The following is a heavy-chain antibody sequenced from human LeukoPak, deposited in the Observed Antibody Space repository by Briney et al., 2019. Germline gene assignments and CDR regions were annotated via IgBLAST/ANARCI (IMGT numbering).Heavy chain of an antibody. CDR1: GFTFSSYS. Sequence: GGSLRLSCAASGFTFSSYSMNWVRQAPGKGLEWVSSISSSSSYIYYADSVKGRFTISRDNAENSLYLQMNSLRAEDTAVYYCASGRCSGGSCNTYYFDYWGQGTLVTVSS. CDR3: ASGRCSGGSCNTYYFDY. V-gene: IGHV3-21*01. CDR2: ISSSSSYI. J-gene: IGHJ4*02. D-gene: IGHD2-15*01.